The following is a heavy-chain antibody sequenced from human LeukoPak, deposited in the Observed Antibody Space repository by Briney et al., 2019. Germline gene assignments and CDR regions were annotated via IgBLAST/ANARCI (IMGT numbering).Heavy chain of an antibody. CDR1: GFTVSSNY. Sequence: GGSLRLSCAASGFTVSSNYMSWVRQAPGKGLEWVANIKQDESERYYVDSVKGRFIISRDNAKNSLYLQMNSLRAEDTAVYYCARVRTVTPYYGMDVWGQGTTVTVSS. J-gene: IGHJ6*02. D-gene: IGHD4-17*01. V-gene: IGHV3-7*03. CDR2: IKQDESER. CDR3: ARVRTVTPYYGMDV.